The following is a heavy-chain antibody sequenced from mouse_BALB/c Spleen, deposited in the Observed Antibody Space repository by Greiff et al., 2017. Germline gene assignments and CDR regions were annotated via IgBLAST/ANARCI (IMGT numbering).Heavy chain of an antibody. CDR2: ISSGGST. J-gene: IGHJ3*01. D-gene: IGHD2-3*01. V-gene: IGHV5-6-5*01. Sequence: EVMLVESGGGLVKPGGSLKLSCAASGFTFSSYAMSWVRQTPEKRLEWVASISSGGSTYYPDSVKGRFTISRDNARNILYLQMSSLRSEDTAMYYCAREPIYDGYYVAYWGQGTLVTVSA. CDR1: GFTFSSYA. CDR3: AREPIYDGYYVAY.